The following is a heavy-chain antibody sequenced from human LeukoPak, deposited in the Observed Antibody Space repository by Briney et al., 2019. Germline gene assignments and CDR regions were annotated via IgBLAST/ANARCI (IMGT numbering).Heavy chain of an antibody. Sequence: ASVKVSCKASGGTFSSYAISWVRQAPGQGLEWMGGIIPIFGTANYAQKFQGRVTITTDESTSTAYMELSSLRSEDTAVYYCASSRHASPGRLVVPGRNDWFDPWGQGTLVTVSS. CDR3: ASSRHASPGRLVVPGRNDWFDP. J-gene: IGHJ5*02. D-gene: IGHD2-2*01. CDR1: GGTFSSYA. V-gene: IGHV1-69*05. CDR2: IIPIFGTA.